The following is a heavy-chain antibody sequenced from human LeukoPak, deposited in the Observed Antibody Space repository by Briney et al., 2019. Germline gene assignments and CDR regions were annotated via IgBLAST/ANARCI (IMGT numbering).Heavy chain of an antibody. CDR2: ISSSGINI. D-gene: IGHD4-23*01. Sequence: GGSLRLSCAASGFTFSDYYMSWIRQAPGKGLECVSSISSSGINIYYADSVKGRFTISRDNAKNSVYLQMNSLRIEDTAVYYCARDRKASVNSDWFDPWGQGTLVTVSS. J-gene: IGHJ5*02. V-gene: IGHV3-11*01. CDR3: ARDRKASVNSDWFDP. CDR1: GFTFSDYY.